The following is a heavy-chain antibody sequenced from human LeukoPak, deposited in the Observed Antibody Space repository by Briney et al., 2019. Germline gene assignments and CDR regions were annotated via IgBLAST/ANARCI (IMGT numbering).Heavy chain of an antibody. Sequence: GGSLRLSCAASGFTFSSYGMHWVRQAPGKGPEWVAVIWYDGSNKYYADSVKGRFTISRDNSKNTLYLQMNSLRAEDTAVYYCAKSGSSGYYYANNWGQGTLVTVSS. CDR1: GFTFSSYG. CDR3: AKSGSSGYYYANN. D-gene: IGHD3-22*01. J-gene: IGHJ4*02. V-gene: IGHV3-33*06. CDR2: IWYDGSNK.